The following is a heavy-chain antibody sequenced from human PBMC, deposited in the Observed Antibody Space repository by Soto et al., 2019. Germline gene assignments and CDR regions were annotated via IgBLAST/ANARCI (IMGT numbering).Heavy chain of an antibody. D-gene: IGHD2-2*01. CDR1: GGSFSGYC. V-gene: IGHV4-34*01. Sequence: PSETLSLTCAVYGGSFSGYCWSWIRQPPGKGLEWIGEINHSGSTNYNPSLKSRVTISVDTSKNQFSLKLSSVTAADTAVYYCARGYCSSTSCYVYWFDPWGQGTLLTVSS. CDR2: INHSGST. J-gene: IGHJ5*02. CDR3: ARGYCSSTSCYVYWFDP.